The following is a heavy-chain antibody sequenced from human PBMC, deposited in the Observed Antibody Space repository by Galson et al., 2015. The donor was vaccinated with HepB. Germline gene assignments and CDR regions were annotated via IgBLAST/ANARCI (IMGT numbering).Heavy chain of an antibody. D-gene: IGHD1-26*01. CDR2: FDPVDGET. J-gene: IGHJ4*02. CDR1: GYTLTELS. CDR3: ATAEVGSYNPLTFDY. Sequence: SVKVSCKVSGYTLTELSMHFLRQAPGKGLEWMGFFDPVDGETIYAQKFQGRVTMTEDTSTDTAYMELSSLRSEDTAVYYCATAEVGSYNPLTFDYWGQGTLVTVSS. V-gene: IGHV1-24*01.